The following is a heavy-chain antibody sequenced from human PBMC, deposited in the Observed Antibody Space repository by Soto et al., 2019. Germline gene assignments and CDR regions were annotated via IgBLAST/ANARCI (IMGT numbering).Heavy chain of an antibody. J-gene: IGHJ4*02. CDR3: ARDYGDYALDY. V-gene: IGHV3-33*01. D-gene: IGHD4-17*01. Sequence: SLRLSCAASGFTFSSYGMHWVRQAPGKGLEWVAVIWYDGSNKYYADSVKGRFTISRDNSKNTLYLQMNSLRAEDTAVYYCARDYGDYALDYWGQGTLVTVSS. CDR2: IWYDGSNK. CDR1: GFTFSSYG.